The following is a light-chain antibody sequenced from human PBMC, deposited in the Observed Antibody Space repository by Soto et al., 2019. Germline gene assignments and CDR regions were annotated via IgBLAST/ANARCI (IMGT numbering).Light chain of an antibody. CDR3: QQRSDWPST. CDR2: DAS. V-gene: IGKV3-11*01. Sequence: EIVLTQSPATLSLSPGDRATLSCRASQSVGTYLGWYQQRPGQAPRLLIYDASNRATGIPARFSGSGSWTDFSLTISSLAPEDFAVYYCQQRSDWPSTFGGGTKVEIK. J-gene: IGKJ4*01. CDR1: QSVGTY.